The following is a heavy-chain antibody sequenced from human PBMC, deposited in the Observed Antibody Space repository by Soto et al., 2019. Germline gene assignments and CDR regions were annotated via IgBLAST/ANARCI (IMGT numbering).Heavy chain of an antibody. D-gene: IGHD3-3*01. J-gene: IGHJ4*02. CDR1: GYTLTELS. CDR3: ATAPSFGVVTRFDY. V-gene: IGHV1-24*01. Sequence: AASVKVSCKVSGYTLTELSMHWVRQAPGKGLEWMGGFDPEDGETIYAQKFQGRVTMTEDTSTDTAYMELSSLRSEDTAVYYCATAPSFGVVTRFDYWGQGTLVTVSS. CDR2: FDPEDGET.